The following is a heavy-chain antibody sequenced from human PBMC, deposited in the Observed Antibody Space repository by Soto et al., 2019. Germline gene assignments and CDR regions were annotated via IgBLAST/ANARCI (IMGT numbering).Heavy chain of an antibody. J-gene: IGHJ6*03. CDR2: ISYDGSNK. V-gene: IGHV3-30*18. D-gene: IGHD2-2*02. CDR3: AKSMYCSSTSCYISHYYYYMDV. Sequence: QVQLVESGGGVDQPGRSLRLSCAASGFTFSSYGMHWVRQAPGKGLEWVAVISYDGSNKYYADSVKGRFTISRDNSKNTLYLQMNSLRAEDTAVYYCAKSMYCSSTSCYISHYYYYMDVWGKGTTVTVSS. CDR1: GFTFSSYG.